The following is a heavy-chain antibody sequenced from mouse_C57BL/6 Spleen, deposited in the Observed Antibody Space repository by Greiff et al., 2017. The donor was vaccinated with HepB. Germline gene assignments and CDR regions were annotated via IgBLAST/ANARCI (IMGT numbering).Heavy chain of an antibody. D-gene: IGHD2-5*01. Sequence: LVEPGASVKISCKASGYSFTDYNMNWVKQSNGKSLEWIGVINPNYGTTSYNQKFKGKATLTVDQSSSTAYMQLNSLTSEDSAVYYCARSRGYSNYPYAMDYWGQGTSVTVSS. J-gene: IGHJ4*01. CDR1: GYSFTDYN. CDR2: INPNYGTT. V-gene: IGHV1-39*01. CDR3: ARSRGYSNYPYAMDY.